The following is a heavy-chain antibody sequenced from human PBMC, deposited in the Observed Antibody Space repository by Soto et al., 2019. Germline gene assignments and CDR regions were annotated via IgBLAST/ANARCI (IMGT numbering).Heavy chain of an antibody. D-gene: IGHD1-7*01. CDR2: IYRTGST. CDR3: ASRDPGTSVDY. J-gene: IGHJ4*02. Sequence: QVQLQESGPGLVKPSGTLSLTCAVSGGSFTSNNWWTWVRQPPGQGLEWIGEIYRTGSTNYNPSLKRRVTISPDKSAKQFTLTVASLTAADTAVYYCASRDPGTSVDYWGQGTLVTVSS. CDR1: GGSFTSNNW. V-gene: IGHV4-4*02.